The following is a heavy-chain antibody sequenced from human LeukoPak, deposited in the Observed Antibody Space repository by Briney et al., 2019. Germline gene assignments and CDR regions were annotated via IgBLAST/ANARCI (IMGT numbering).Heavy chain of an antibody. V-gene: IGHV4-59*01. CDR3: ARVEEGYGSGRRENFYYYYMDV. Sequence: SETLSLTCTVSGASISSDYWSWIRQPPGKGLEWIGYIYYSGSTNYNPSLKSRVTISVDTSKNQFSLKLTSVTAADTAVYYCARVEEGYGSGRRENFYYYYMDVWGKGTTVTISS. J-gene: IGHJ6*03. CDR2: IYYSGST. D-gene: IGHD3-10*01. CDR1: GASISSDY.